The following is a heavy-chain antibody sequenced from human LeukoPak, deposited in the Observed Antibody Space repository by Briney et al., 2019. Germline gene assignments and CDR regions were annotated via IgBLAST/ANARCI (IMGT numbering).Heavy chain of an antibody. V-gene: IGHV3-23*01. CDR3: AKADIVATILCPPDY. Sequence: GESLRLSCAASGFTFSSYAMSWDRQAPGKGLEWGSSISGRGGSTYYGDSVKGRLTISRDNSKNTLYLQMNSLRAEDTAVYYCAKADIVATILCPPDYWGQGTLVTVSS. J-gene: IGHJ4*02. CDR1: GFTFSSYA. D-gene: IGHD5-12*01. CDR2: ISGRGGST.